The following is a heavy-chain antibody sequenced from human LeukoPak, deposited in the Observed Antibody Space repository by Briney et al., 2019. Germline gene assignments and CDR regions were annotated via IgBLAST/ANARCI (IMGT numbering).Heavy chain of an antibody. CDR3: ARRVSSSWYGY. CDR2: IYYSGRT. V-gene: IGHV4-59*12. D-gene: IGHD6-13*01. Sequence: SETLSLTCSVSGGSISSYYWSWIRQPPGKGLEWIGYIYYSGRTSYNPSLKSRVTISVDTSKNQFSLKLSSVTAADTAVYYCARRVSSSWYGYWGQGTLVTVSS. J-gene: IGHJ4*02. CDR1: GGSISSYY.